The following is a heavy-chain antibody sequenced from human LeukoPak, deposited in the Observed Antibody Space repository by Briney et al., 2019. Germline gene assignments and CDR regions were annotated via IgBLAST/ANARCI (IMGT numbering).Heavy chain of an antibody. D-gene: IGHD6-19*01. CDR2: ISYDANKK. J-gene: IGHJ4*02. V-gene: IGHV3-30*18. Sequence: PGSSLRLSCAASGFTLSSYGMHRVRQAPGKGPEWVAVISYDANKKYYVDSVKGRFTISRDDSNNTLYLQMNSLRAEDTAVYYCAKRLAGASGWYSLDHWGQGTLVTVSS. CDR1: GFTLSSYG. CDR3: AKRLAGASGWYSLDH.